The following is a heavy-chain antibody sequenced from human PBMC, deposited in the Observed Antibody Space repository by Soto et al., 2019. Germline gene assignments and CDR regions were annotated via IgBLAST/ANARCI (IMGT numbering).Heavy chain of an antibody. CDR1: GFSLSTNAMC. CDR3: ARTPYSGSYGPGYYYGMAA. D-gene: IGHD2-15*01. V-gene: IGHV2-70*01. J-gene: IGHJ6*02. CDR2: IDWEGDK. Sequence: SGPTLVNPTQTLTLTCTFTGFSLSTNAMCVTWIRQPPGKALEWLALIDWEGDKYYSTSLKSRLTISMDTSKNQVVLTMTNMDPVDTATYFCARTPYSGSYGPGYYYGMAAWGQGTPVT.